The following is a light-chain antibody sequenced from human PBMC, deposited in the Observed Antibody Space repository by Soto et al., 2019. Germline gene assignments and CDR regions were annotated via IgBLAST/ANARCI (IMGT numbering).Light chain of an antibody. CDR2: DVS. Sequence: IVMSQSPASLSVSPGERVTLSCRAGQGVTTNFAWYQQKSGQSPRLLIYDVSTRATGVPARFSGTGSETDFTLTISGLQSEDSAVYFCPQYNNWPFSFGQGTRLEI. J-gene: IGKJ5*01. CDR1: QGVTTN. CDR3: PQYNNWPFS. V-gene: IGKV3-15*01.